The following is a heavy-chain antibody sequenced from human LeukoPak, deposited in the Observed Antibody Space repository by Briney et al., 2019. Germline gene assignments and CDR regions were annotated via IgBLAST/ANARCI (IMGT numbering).Heavy chain of an antibody. CDR1: GFTFSSYA. D-gene: IGHD1-26*01. V-gene: IGHV3-23*01. CDR3: AIASEYSGSRYYLAY. Sequence: GGSLRLSCSASGFTFSSYAMSWVRQAPGKGLEWVSGISGSGGSTYYADTVKGRFTISRDNSKNTLYLQMNSLRAEDTAVYYCAIASEYSGSRYYLAYWAQGTLVTVSS. CDR2: ISGSGGST. J-gene: IGHJ4*02.